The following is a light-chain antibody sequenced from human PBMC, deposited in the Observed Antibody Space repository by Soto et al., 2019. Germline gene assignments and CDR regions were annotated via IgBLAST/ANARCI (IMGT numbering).Light chain of an antibody. CDR1: SSDVGSYNL. Sequence: QSALTQPASVSGSPGQSITISCTGTSSDVGSYNLVSWYQQHPGKAPKLMIYEGSKRPSGVSNRFSGSRSGNTASLTISGLQGEDEGDYSCCSYAGSSTWVFGGGTKVTVL. V-gene: IGLV2-23*01. CDR3: CSYAGSSTWV. CDR2: EGS. J-gene: IGLJ3*02.